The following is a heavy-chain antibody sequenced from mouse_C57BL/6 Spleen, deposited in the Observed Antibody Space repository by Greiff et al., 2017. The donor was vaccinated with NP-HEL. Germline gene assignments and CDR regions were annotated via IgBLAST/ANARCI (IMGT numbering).Heavy chain of an antibody. CDR1: GFTFSSYA. Sequence: EVQLVESGGGLVKPGGSLKLSCAASGFTFSSYAMSWVRQTPDKRLEWVATISDGGSYTYYPDNVTGRFTISRDNAKNNLYLQMSHLKSEDTAMYYCASLIYYGNPYYAMDYWGQGTSVTVSS. J-gene: IGHJ4*01. CDR2: ISDGGSYT. V-gene: IGHV5-4*01. CDR3: ASLIYYGNPYYAMDY. D-gene: IGHD2-1*01.